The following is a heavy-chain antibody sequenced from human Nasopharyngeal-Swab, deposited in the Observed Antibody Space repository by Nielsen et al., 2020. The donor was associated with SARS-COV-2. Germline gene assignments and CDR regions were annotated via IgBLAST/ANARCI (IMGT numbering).Heavy chain of an antibody. CDR3: ARPYSGSYWSYFDY. D-gene: IGHD1-26*01. J-gene: IGHJ4*02. V-gene: IGHV3-30*03. CDR2: ISYDGSNK. CDR1: GFTFSSYG. Sequence: GGSLRLSCAASGFTFSSYGMHWVRQAPGKGLEWVAVISYDGSNKYYADSVKGRFTISRDNSKNTLYLQMYSLRAEDTAVYYCARPYSGSYWSYFDYWGQGTRVTVSS.